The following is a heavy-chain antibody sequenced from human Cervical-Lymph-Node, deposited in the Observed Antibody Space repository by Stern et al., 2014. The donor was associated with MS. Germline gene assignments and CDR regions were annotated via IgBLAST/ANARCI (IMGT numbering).Heavy chain of an antibody. D-gene: IGHD4-11*01. CDR3: ARQPDYSDFLEF. V-gene: IGHV1-3*01. CDR2: INGGPGTT. J-gene: IGHJ4*02. CDR1: GYNFIDHA. Sequence: QVQLVQSGAEVKKPGASMTISCKTSGYNFIDHAIHWVRQAPGQRLEWMGWINGGPGTTKYSQKFQGRVSFTRDKAASAAYMDLSSLSPDDTAVYYCARQPDYSDFLEFWGQGTLVTVSS.